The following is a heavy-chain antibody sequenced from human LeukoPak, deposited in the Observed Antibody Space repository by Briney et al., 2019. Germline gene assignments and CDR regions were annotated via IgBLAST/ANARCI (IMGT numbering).Heavy chain of an antibody. CDR1: GYTFTSYG. D-gene: IGHD6-13*01. CDR3: ARESSSWYAASDFDI. V-gene: IGHV1-18*01. J-gene: IGHJ3*02. CDR2: ISAYNGNT. Sequence: GASVKVSCKASGYTFTSYGISWVRQAPGQGLEWMGWISAYNGNTNYAQKLQGRVTMTTDTSTSTAYMELRSLRSDHTAVYYCARESSSWYAASDFDIWGQGTMVTVSS.